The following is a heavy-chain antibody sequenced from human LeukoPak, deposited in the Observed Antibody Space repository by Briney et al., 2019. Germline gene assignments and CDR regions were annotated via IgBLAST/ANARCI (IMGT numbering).Heavy chain of an antibody. J-gene: IGHJ4*02. D-gene: IGHD3-10*01. CDR1: GGSFSGYY. CDR3: ARRRVPRGVRAREVYFDY. CDR2: INHSGST. V-gene: IGHV4-34*01. Sequence: ASETLSLTCAVYGGSFSGYYWSWIRQPPGKGLEWIGEINHSGSTNYNPSLKSRFTISVDTSKNQFSLKLSSVTAADTAVYYCARRRVPRGVRAREVYFDYWGQGTLVTVSS.